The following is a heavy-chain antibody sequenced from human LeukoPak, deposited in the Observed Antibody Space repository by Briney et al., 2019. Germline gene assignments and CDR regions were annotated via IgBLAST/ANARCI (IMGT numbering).Heavy chain of an antibody. V-gene: IGHV3-74*01. CDR2: MNSDGSIT. CDR1: GFSFSSSW. D-gene: IGHD2-2*01. CDR3: TRGQMPEGLFY. J-gene: IGHJ4*02. Sequence: GGSLRLSCAASGFSFSSSWMHWVRQAPGKGPVWVSRMNSDGSITTYADSVKGRFTISRDNAKNTLYLQMNSLRAEDTAVYYCTRGQMPEGLFYWGQGSLVTVSS.